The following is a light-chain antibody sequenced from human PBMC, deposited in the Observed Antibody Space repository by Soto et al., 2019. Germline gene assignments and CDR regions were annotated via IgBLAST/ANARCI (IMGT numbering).Light chain of an antibody. J-gene: IGKJ2*01. CDR1: QSVSSSY. V-gene: IGKV3-20*01. CDR3: QQYGSSYT. CDR2: GAS. Sequence: EIVLTQSPGTLSLSPGERATLSCRASQSVSSSYLAWYQQKPGQAPRLLIYGASSRATGNPDRFSGSGSGTDFTLTISRLEPEDVAVYYCQQYGSSYTFGQGTKLEIK.